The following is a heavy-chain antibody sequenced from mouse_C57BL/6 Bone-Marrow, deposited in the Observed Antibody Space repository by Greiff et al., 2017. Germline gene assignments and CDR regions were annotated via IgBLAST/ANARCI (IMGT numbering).Heavy chain of an antibody. D-gene: IGHD4-1*02. J-gene: IGHJ1*03. V-gene: IGHV1-64*01. CDR2: IHPNSGST. CDR3: ARRQLSHWYFDV. Sequence: QVQLQQPGAELVKPGASVKLSCKASGYTFTSYWMHWVKQRPGQGLEWIGMIHPNSGSTNYNEKFKSKATLTVAKSSRTAYMQLSSLTSEDSAVYYCARRQLSHWYFDVWGTGTTVTVSS. CDR1: GYTFTSYW.